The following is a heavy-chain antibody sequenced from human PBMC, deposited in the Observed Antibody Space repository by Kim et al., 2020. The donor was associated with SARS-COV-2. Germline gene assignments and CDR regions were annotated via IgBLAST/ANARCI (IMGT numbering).Heavy chain of an antibody. Sequence: GESLKISCKGSGYSFTSYWIGWVRQMPGKGLEWMGIIYPGDSDTRYSPSFQGQVTISADKSISTAYLQWSSLKASDTAMYYCARAKMNKRGYSGYDGFDYWGQGTLVTVSS. CDR2: IYPGDSDT. CDR1: GYSFTSYW. V-gene: IGHV5-51*01. D-gene: IGHD5-12*01. CDR3: ARAKMNKRGYSGYDGFDY. J-gene: IGHJ4*02.